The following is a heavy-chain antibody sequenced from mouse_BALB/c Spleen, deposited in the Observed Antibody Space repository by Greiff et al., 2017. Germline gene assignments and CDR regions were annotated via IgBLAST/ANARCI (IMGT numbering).Heavy chain of an antibody. Sequence: QVQLKQSGPGLVAPSQSLSITCTVSGFSLISYGVHWVRQPPGKGLEWLGVIWAGGSTNYNSALMSRLSISKDNSKSQVFLKMNSLQTDDTAMYYCDRGGVVAWYFDVWGAGTTVTVSS. V-gene: IGHV2-9*02. D-gene: IGHD1-1*01. CDR1: GFSLISYG. CDR3: DRGGVVAWYFDV. J-gene: IGHJ1*01. CDR2: IWAGGST.